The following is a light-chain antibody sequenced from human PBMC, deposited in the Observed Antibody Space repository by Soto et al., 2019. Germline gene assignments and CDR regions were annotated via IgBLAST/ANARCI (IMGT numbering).Light chain of an antibody. V-gene: IGKV3-20*01. CDR1: QSLTSNY. J-gene: IGKJ4*01. Sequence: TVLTQSPGTLALSPGERATLSCRASQSLTSNYVAWYQQKPGQAPRLLVYGASSRATGIPDRFTGSGSGADFTLNISSLEPEGSAVXYXXQXGSSPLTFGGGPKVEIK. CDR3: XQXGSSPLT. CDR2: GAS.